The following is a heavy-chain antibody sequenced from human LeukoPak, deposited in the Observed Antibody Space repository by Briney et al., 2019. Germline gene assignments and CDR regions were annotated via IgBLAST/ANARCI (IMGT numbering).Heavy chain of an antibody. CDR3: ARRGTYYYDSSGYYTKYYFDY. Sequence: PSETLSLTCTVSGGSISSSSCYWGWIRQPPGKGLEWIGSIYYSGSTYYNPSLKSRVTISVDTSKNQFSLKLSSVTAADTAVYYCARRGTYYYDSSGYYTKYYFDYWGQGTLVTVSS. CDR1: GGSISSSSCY. V-gene: IGHV4-39*01. J-gene: IGHJ4*02. CDR2: IYYSGST. D-gene: IGHD3-22*01.